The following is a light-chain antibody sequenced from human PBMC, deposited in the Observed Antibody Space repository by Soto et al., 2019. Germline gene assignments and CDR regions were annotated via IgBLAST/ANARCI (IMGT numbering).Light chain of an antibody. J-gene: IGKJ1*01. CDR3: QQRSNWPQWT. CDR2: DSS. Sequence: PGERATLSCRASQSVSGYLAWYQHKPGQAPRLLIYDSSKRATDIPARFSGSGSGTDFTLTISSLEPEDFAVYYCQQRSNWPQWTFGQGTKVEVK. V-gene: IGKV3-11*01. CDR1: QSVSGY.